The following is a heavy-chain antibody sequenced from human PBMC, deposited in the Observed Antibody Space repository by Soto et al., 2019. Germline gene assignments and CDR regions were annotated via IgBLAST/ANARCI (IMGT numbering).Heavy chain of an antibody. Sequence: EVQLVESGGGLVQPGGSLRLSCAASGFTFSSYWMHWVRQAPGKGLVWVSRINSDGSRTSYADSVKGRLTISRDNAKNTLYLQMNSLRAEDTAVYYCALGAGALGYFDYWGQGTLVTVSS. J-gene: IGHJ4*02. CDR3: ALGAGALGYFDY. CDR2: INSDGSRT. CDR1: GFTFSSYW. V-gene: IGHV3-74*01. D-gene: IGHD1-26*01.